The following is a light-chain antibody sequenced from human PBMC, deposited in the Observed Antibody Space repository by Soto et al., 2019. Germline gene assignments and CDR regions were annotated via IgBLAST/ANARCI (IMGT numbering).Light chain of an antibody. J-gene: IGKJ3*01. CDR1: QSINNRY. CDR3: QQFGSSPGFT. Sequence: EIVLTQSPGTLSLSPGERATLSCRASQSINNRYFAWYQQKPGQAPRLLIYGVSIRATGIPDRFIGSGSGTDFTLTISRLEPEDFAVYYCQQFGSSPGFTFGPGTKVDIK. CDR2: GVS. V-gene: IGKV3-20*01.